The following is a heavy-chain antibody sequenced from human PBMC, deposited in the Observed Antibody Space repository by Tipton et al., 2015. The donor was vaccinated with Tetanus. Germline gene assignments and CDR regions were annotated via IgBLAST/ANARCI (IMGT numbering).Heavy chain of an antibody. V-gene: IGHV4-59*01. CDR3: ARDQGGGRVARLNWFDP. D-gene: IGHD3-16*01. CDR2: ITYSRAT. Sequence: TLSLTCTVSGGSLSSSHWAWIRQPPGKGLEWLGKITYSRATNYNSSLKSRLVMSVDVSKNQFSLNLTSVTAADTAVYYCARDQGGGRVARLNWFDPWGPGTLVTVSS. CDR1: GGSLSSSH. J-gene: IGHJ5*02.